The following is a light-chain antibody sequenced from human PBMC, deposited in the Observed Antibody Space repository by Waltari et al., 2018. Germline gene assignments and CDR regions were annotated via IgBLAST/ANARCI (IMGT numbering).Light chain of an antibody. V-gene: IGLV2-8*01. CDR2: EVR. Sequence: QSALTQPPPASGSPGQSVTISCTGTSSHVAGFDYVSWYQQHPGKIPRLMIYEVRKRPSWVPDRFSGSKSGNTASLTVSGLQVEDEADYYCSSFAGSSQMLFGGGTKLTVL. CDR3: SSFAGSSQML. J-gene: IGLJ2*01. CDR1: SSHVAGFDY.